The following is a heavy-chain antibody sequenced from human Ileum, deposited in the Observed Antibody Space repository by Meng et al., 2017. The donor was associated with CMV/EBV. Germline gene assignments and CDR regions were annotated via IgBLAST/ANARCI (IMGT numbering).Heavy chain of an antibody. Sequence: GESLKISCAASGFTFTDYFMIWIRQAPGEGLQWISQISPSGNSLKYADSVRGRFTISRDNTKKSMFLEMNSLRADDTAVYYCAKELFTGSGAAVGIWGQGTRVTVSS. CDR2: ISPSGNSL. CDR1: GFTFTDYF. V-gene: IGHV3-11*01. J-gene: IGHJ3*02. D-gene: IGHD3-9*01. CDR3: AKELFTGSGAAVGI.